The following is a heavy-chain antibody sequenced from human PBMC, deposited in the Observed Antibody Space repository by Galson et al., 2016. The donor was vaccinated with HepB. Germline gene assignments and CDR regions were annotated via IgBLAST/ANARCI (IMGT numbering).Heavy chain of an antibody. CDR3: ARLHSPSYYYYFGHLDEFDF. CDR1: GFSFNIYW. Sequence: SLRLSCAGSGFSFNIYWMSWVRQAPGKGPEWVASINEDGSKTDYVDSVAGRFTISRDNAKTSLFLHISNLRVGDTAKYYCARLHSPSYYYYFGHLDEFDFWGHGTLVAVPA. J-gene: IGHJ3*01. D-gene: IGHD3-22*01. V-gene: IGHV3-7*01. CDR2: INEDGSKT.